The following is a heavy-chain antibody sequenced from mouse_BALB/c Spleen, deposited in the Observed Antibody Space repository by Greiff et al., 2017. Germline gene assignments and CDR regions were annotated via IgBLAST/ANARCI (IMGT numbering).Heavy chain of an antibody. J-gene: IGHJ3*01. CDR2: ISDGGSYT. CDR3: ARDYYGSSPWFAY. D-gene: IGHD1-1*01. Sequence: EVQRVESGGGLVKPGGSLKLSCAASGFTFSDYYMYWVRQTPEKRLEWVATISDGGSYTYYPDSVKGRFTISRDNAKNNLYLQMSSLKSEDTAMYDCARDYYGSSPWFAYWGQGTLVTVSA. V-gene: IGHV5-4*02. CDR1: GFTFSDYY.